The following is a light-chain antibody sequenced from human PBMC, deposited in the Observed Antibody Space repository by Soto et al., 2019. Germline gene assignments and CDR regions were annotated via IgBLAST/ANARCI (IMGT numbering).Light chain of an antibody. Sequence: QSVLTQPPSVSGAPGQRVTISCTGSSSNIGACYDVHWYQQLPGKAPKLLIYGNSNRPSGVPDRFSGSKSGTSASLAITGLQAEDEADYYCQSYDSSLRGRVFGGGTKLTVL. CDR1: SSNIGACYD. J-gene: IGLJ3*02. CDR2: GNS. V-gene: IGLV1-40*01. CDR3: QSYDSSLRGRV.